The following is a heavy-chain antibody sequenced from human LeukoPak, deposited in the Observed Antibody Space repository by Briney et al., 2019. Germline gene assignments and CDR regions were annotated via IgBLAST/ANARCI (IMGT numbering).Heavy chain of an antibody. Sequence: ASVKVSCKASGYPFTGYNIFWVRQAPGQGLESMGWITPRTGGTKYEQKFQGRVTMTLDTSVSTAYMELSSLRSDDTAIYYCARQCGFYHSGSSLYYFDYWGQGTLVTVSS. CDR1: GYPFTGYN. V-gene: IGHV1-2*02. J-gene: IGHJ4*02. CDR3: ARQCGFYHSGSSLYYFDY. D-gene: IGHD3-10*01. CDR2: ITPRTGGT.